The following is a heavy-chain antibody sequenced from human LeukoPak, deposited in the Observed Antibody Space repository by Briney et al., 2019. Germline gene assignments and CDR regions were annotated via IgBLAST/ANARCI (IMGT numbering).Heavy chain of an antibody. V-gene: IGHV4-39*07. Sequence: SETLSLTCTVSGGSISSGDYYWGWIRQPPGKGLEWIGEINHSGSTNYNPSLKSRVTISVDTSKNQFSLKLSSVTAADTAVYYCARGSGSRYCSSTSCYAYYYYYYGMDVWGQGTTVTVSS. J-gene: IGHJ6*02. CDR3: ARGSGSRYCSSTSCYAYYYYYYGMDV. D-gene: IGHD2-2*01. CDR2: INHSGST. CDR1: GGSISSGDYY.